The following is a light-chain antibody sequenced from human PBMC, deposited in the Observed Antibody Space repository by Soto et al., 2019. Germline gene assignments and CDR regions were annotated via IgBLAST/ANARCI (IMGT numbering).Light chain of an antibody. J-gene: IGKJ1*01. Sequence: DIQMTQSPSTLSASVGDRVTLTCRASQSSSSWLAWYQQKPGKAPKLLIYDASSLESGVPSRFSGSGSGTEFTLTISSLQPDDFATYYCQQYNSYSWTFGQGTKVDIK. V-gene: IGKV1-5*01. CDR3: QQYNSYSWT. CDR1: QSSSSW. CDR2: DAS.